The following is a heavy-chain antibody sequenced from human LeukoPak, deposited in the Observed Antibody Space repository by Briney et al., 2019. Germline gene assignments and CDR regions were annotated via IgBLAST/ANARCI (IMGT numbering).Heavy chain of an antibody. CDR1: GFTFNNYA. CDR3: AKETQLTVSAFFDY. D-gene: IGHD1-1*01. J-gene: IGHJ4*02. V-gene: IGHV3-23*01. CDR2: ISGSGGST. Sequence: GGSLRLSCAASGFTFNNYAMSWVRQAPGKGLEWVSAISGSGGSTFYADSVKGRFTISRDSSKNTLFLQVNSLRAEDTAVYYCAKETQLTVSAFFDYWGQGTLVTVSS.